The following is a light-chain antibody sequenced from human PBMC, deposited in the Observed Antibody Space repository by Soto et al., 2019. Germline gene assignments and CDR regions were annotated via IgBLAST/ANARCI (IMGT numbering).Light chain of an antibody. CDR2: EVT. CDR1: CRDVGGYNS. CDR3: SSYTSGSALYV. V-gene: IGLV2-14*01. Sequence: QSALTQPASVSGSPGQSITISCTGTCRDVGGYNSVSWYQQHPGKAPKLMIYEVTNRPSGVSNRFSGSKSGNTASLTISGLQAEDEADYYCSSYTSGSALYVFGTGTKLTVL. J-gene: IGLJ1*01.